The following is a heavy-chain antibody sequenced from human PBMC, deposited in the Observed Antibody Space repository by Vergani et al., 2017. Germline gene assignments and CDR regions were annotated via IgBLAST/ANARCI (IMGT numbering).Heavy chain of an antibody. CDR1: GGSISSGSYY. CDR3: ARGQYYYYYMDV. CDR2: IYTSGST. J-gene: IGHJ6*03. Sequence: QVQLQESGPGLVKPSQTLSLTCTVSGGSISSGSYYWSWIRQPAGKGLEWIGRIYTSGSTNYNPSLKSRVTMSVDTSKNQFSLKLSSVTAADTAVYYCARGQYYYYYMDVWGKGTTVTVSS. V-gene: IGHV4-61*02.